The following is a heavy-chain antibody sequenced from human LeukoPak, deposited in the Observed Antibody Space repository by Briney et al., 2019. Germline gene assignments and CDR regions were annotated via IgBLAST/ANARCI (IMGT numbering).Heavy chain of an antibody. D-gene: IGHD6-19*01. CDR1: GGTFSSYA. V-gene: IGHV1-69*04. J-gene: IGHJ4*02. CDR2: ITPILGIA. CDR3: ARDRWQWLVLGETYFDY. Sequence: SVKVSCKASGGTFSSYAISWVRQAPGQGLEWMGRITPILGIANYAQKFQGRVTITADKSTSTAYMELSSLRSEDTAVYYCARDRWQWLVLGETYFDYWGQGTLVTVSS.